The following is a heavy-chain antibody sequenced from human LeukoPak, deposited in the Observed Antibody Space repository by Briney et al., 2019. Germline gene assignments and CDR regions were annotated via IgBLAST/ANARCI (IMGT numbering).Heavy chain of an antibody. CDR1: GGSISSYY. V-gene: IGHV4-59*01. Sequence: NPSETLSLTCTVSGGSISSYYWSWIRQPPGKGLEWIGYIYYSGSTNYNPSLKSRVTISVDTSKNQFSLKLSSVTAADTAVYYCARGSGWLQLYYFDYWGQGTLVTVSS. CDR3: ARGSGWLQLYYFDY. CDR2: IYYSGST. D-gene: IGHD5-24*01. J-gene: IGHJ4*02.